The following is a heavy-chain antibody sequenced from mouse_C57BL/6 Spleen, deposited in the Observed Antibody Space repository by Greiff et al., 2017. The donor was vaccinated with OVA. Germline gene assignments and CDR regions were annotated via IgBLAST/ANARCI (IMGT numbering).Heavy chain of an antibody. CDR2: IDPETGGT. D-gene: IGHD1-1*01. CDR1: GYTFTDYE. J-gene: IGHJ3*01. Sequence: VKLVESGAELVRPGASVTLSCKASGYTFTDYEMHWVKQTPVHGLEWIGAIDPETGGTAYNQKFKGKAILTADKSSSTAYMELRSLTSEDSAVYYCTRSKGDYYGSLAYWGQGTLVTVSA. V-gene: IGHV1-15*01. CDR3: TRSKGDYYGSLAY.